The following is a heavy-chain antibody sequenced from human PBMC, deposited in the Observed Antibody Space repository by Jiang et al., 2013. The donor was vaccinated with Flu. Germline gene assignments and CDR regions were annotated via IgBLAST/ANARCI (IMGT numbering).Heavy chain of an antibody. D-gene: IGHD3-3*01. CDR2: ISSSSTYI. J-gene: IGHJ4*02. CDR1: GFTFSSYS. CDR3: ARETRVVGAYYFDY. Sequence: LVKPGGSLRLSCAASGFTFSSYSLNWVRQAPGKGLEWVSSISSSSTYIYHADSVKGRFTISRDNAKNSLYLQMNSLRAEDTGVYYCARETRVVGAYYFDYWGQGALVTVSS. V-gene: IGHV3-21*01.